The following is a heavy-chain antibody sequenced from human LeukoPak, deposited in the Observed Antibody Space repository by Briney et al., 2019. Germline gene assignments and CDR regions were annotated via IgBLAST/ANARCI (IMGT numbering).Heavy chain of an antibody. D-gene: IGHD3-22*01. CDR2: IYPGDSDT. CDR1: GYSFTSYW. J-gene: IGHJ4*02. V-gene: IGHV5-51*01. Sequence: GESLKISCKGSGYSFTSYWIGWVRQKPGKGLEWMGIIYPGDSDTRYSPSFQGQDTITADKSISTAYLQWSSLKASDTAMYYCASAIRYDSSVYYYFDYWGQGTLVTVSS. CDR3: ASAIRYDSSVYYYFDY.